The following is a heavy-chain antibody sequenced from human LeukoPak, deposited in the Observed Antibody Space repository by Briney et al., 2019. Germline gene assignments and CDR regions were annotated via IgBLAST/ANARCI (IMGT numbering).Heavy chain of an antibody. CDR2: ISAYDGNT. J-gene: IGHJ4*02. D-gene: IGHD3-22*01. CDR3: ARGNDRPAGFDY. CDR1: GGTFSSYA. Sequence: ASVKVSCKASGGTFSSYAISWVRQAPGQGLEWMGWISAYDGNTNYAQKLQGRVTMTTDTSTSTAYMELRSLRSDDTAVYYCARGNDRPAGFDYWGQGTLVTVSS. V-gene: IGHV1-18*01.